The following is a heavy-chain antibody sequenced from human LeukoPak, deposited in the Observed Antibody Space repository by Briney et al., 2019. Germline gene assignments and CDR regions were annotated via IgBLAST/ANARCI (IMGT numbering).Heavy chain of an antibody. CDR2: INHSGST. J-gene: IGHJ4*02. D-gene: IGHD1-1*01. Sequence: PSETLSLTCAVYGGSFSGYYWSWIRQPPGKGLEWIGEINHSGSTNYNPSLKSRVTISVDTSKNQFPLKLSSVTAADTAVYYCARHFAGSTGTTTRDYWGQGTLVTVSS. CDR3: ARHFAGSTGTTTRDY. V-gene: IGHV4-34*01. CDR1: GGSFSGYY.